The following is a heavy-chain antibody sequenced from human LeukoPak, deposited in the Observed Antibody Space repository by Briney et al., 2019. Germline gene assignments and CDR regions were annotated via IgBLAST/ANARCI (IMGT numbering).Heavy chain of an antibody. J-gene: IGHJ4*02. CDR1: GFTFRSYG. CDR2: ISDDGSNK. V-gene: IGHV3-30*03. D-gene: IGHD3-22*01. Sequence: GGSLRLSCAASGFTFRSYGMHWVRQAPGKGLEWVAVISDDGSNKYYADSVKGRFAISRDNSKNTLYLQMNSLRAEDTAVYYCARDRPPLNYDSSGYRTYYFDYWGQGTLVTVSS. CDR3: ARDRPPLNYDSSGYRTYYFDY.